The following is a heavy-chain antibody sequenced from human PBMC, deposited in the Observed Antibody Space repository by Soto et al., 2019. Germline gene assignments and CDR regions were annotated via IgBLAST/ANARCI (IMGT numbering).Heavy chain of an antibody. CDR2: ISAYNGNT. Sequence: GASVKVSCKASGYTFTSYGISWVRQAPGQGLEWMGWISAYNGNTNYAQKHQGRVTMTTDTSTSTAYMELRSLRSDDTAVYYCARVVVSIFGVVIIQGTNWFDPWGQGTLVTVSS. V-gene: IGHV1-18*01. J-gene: IGHJ5*02. CDR1: GYTFTSYG. D-gene: IGHD3-3*01. CDR3: ARVVVSIFGVVIIQGTNWFDP.